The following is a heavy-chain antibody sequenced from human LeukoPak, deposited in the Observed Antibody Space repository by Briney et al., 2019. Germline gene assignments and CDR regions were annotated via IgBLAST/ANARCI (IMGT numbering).Heavy chain of an antibody. Sequence: ASVKVSCKASGYTFTRYYMHWVRQAPGQGLEWMGWINPNSGGTNYAQKFQGRVTMTRDTSISTAYMELSRLRSDDTAVYYCARVLELRYFDWLSRDLYFDYWGQGTLVTVSS. V-gene: IGHV1-2*02. CDR3: ARVLELRYFDWLSRDLYFDY. CDR1: GYTFTRYY. J-gene: IGHJ4*02. CDR2: INPNSGGT. D-gene: IGHD3-9*01.